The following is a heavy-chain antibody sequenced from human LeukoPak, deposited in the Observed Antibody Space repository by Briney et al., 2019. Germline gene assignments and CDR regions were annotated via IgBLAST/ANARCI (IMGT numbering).Heavy chain of an antibody. CDR3: ARDFYDSSGYFDY. CDR1: GFTFSSYW. J-gene: IGHJ4*02. Sequence: GGSLRLSCAASGFTFSSYWMSWVRQAPGKGLEWVANIKQDGSEKYYVDSVKGRFTISRDNANNSLYLQMNSLRVEDTAVYYCARDFYDSSGYFDYWGQGTLVTVSS. CDR2: IKQDGSEK. D-gene: IGHD3-22*01. V-gene: IGHV3-7*03.